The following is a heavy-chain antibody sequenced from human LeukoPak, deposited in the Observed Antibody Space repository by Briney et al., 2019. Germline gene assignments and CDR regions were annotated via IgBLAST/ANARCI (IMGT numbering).Heavy chain of an antibody. CDR1: GGSISSGGYC. D-gene: IGHD6-6*01. V-gene: IGHV4-61*08. Sequence: SETLSLTCTVSGGSISSGGYCWSWIRQPPGKGLEWIGYIYYSGSTNYNPSLKSRVTISVDTSKNQFSLKLSSVTAADTAVYYCASGSEYSSSDFDYWGQGTLVTVSS. J-gene: IGHJ4*02. CDR2: IYYSGST. CDR3: ASGSEYSSSDFDY.